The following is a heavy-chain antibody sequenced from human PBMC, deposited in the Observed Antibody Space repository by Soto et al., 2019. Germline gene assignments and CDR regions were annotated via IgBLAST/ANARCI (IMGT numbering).Heavy chain of an antibody. CDR2: IGGGDDDR. D-gene: IGHD1-20*01. J-gene: IGHJ3*01. CDR1: GFTFSHYA. Sequence: PGGSLRLSCAASGFTFSHYAMSWVRQSPGKGLEWVSSIGGGDDDRFSPDSVKGRFTISRDNSKNTLYLQMNSLRAEDTALYFCAKDREDHNSVWDAFDVWGQGTVVTVSS. CDR3: AKDREDHNSVWDAFDV. V-gene: IGHV3-23*01.